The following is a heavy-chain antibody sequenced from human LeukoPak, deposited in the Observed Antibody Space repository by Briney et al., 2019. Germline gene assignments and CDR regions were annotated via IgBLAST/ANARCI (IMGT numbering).Heavy chain of an antibody. J-gene: IGHJ4*02. Sequence: GGSLRLSCAASGFTFDDYAMHWVWQAPGKGLEWVSGISWNSGSIGYADPVKGRFTISRDNAKNSLYLQMNSLRAEDTALYYCAKDPPGKSFSFDYWGQGTLVTVSS. CDR2: ISWNSGSI. CDR1: GFTFDDYA. CDR3: AKDPPGKSFSFDY. V-gene: IGHV3-9*01.